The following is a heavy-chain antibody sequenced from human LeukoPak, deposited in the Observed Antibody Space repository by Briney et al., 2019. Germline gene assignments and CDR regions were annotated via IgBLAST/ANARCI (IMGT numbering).Heavy chain of an antibody. J-gene: IGHJ4*02. Sequence: AGGSLRLSCAASGFTFSSYGMHWVRQAPGKGLEWVAVIWYDGSNKYYADSVKGRFTISRDNSKNTLYLQMNSLRAEDTAVYYCAREGTAAAIDYWGQGTLVTVSS. V-gene: IGHV3-33*08. CDR3: AREGTAAAIDY. CDR2: IWYDGSNK. D-gene: IGHD6-13*01. CDR1: GFTFSSYG.